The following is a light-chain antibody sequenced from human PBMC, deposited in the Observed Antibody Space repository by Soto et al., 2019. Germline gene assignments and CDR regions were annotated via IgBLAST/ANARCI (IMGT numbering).Light chain of an antibody. J-gene: IGLJ2*01. Sequence: QSVLTQPASVSGSPGQSITISCTGTSSDIGYYNYVSWFQQHPGKAPKLIISQVTNRPSGISTRISGSKSGNTASLTISGLQAEDEAHYYCSSFTSKSTLIFGGGTKVTVL. V-gene: IGLV2-14*01. CDR3: SSFTSKSTLI. CDR1: SSDIGYYNY. CDR2: QVT.